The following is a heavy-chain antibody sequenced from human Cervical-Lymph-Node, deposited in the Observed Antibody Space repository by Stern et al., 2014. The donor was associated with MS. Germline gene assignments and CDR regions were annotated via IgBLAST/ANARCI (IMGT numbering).Heavy chain of an antibody. CDR2: IWSDGSNI. Sequence: VQLLESGGGVVQPGRSLRLSCAASGFAFSTYGMHWVRQAPVKGLEWVAFIWSDGSNIYYADSVRGRFTISRDNSKNTLFLQMNSLRAEDTALYYCARDTLAGLDWGQGTLVTVSS. D-gene: IGHD6-19*01. J-gene: IGHJ4*02. CDR3: ARDTLAGLD. CDR1: GFAFSTYG. V-gene: IGHV3-33*01.